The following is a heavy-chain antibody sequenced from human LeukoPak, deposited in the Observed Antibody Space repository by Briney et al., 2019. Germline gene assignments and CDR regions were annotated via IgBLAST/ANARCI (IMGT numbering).Heavy chain of an antibody. V-gene: IGHV1-69*05. CDR1: GYTFTSYG. Sequence: SVKVSCKASGYTFTSYGISWVRQAPGQGLEWMGGIIPIFGTANYAQKFQGRVTITTDESTSTAYMELSSLRSEDTAVYYCARSNTYYYDSSGYYADYWGQGTLVTVSS. CDR2: IIPIFGTA. J-gene: IGHJ4*02. D-gene: IGHD3-22*01. CDR3: ARSNTYYYDSSGYYADY.